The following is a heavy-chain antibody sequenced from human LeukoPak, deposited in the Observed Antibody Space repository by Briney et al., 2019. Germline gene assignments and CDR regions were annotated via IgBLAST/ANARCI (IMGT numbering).Heavy chain of an antibody. V-gene: IGHV3-21*01. Sequence: PGGSLRLSCAASGFTFSSYSMNWVRQAPGKGLEWVSSISSSSSYIYYADSVKGRFTISRDNAKNSLYLQMNSLRAEDTAVYYCAREVTNPRSSFFDYWGQGTLVTVSS. J-gene: IGHJ4*02. D-gene: IGHD4-17*01. CDR2: ISSSSSYI. CDR3: AREVTNPRSSFFDY. CDR1: GFTFSSYS.